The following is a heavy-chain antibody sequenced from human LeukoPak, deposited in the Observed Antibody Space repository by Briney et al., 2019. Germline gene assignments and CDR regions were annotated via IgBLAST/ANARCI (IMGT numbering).Heavy chain of an antibody. J-gene: IGHJ4*02. CDR3: ARLNYYSFDY. CDR2: IKQGGSEK. CDR1: GFTFSPYW. D-gene: IGHD3-10*01. Sequence: GGSLRLYCAASGFTFSPYWMSWVRQAPGKGLEWVANIKQGGSEKYYVDSVKGRFTISRDDAKNSLSLQMDSLRAEDTAFYYCARLNYYSFDYWGQGTLVTVSS. V-gene: IGHV3-7*03.